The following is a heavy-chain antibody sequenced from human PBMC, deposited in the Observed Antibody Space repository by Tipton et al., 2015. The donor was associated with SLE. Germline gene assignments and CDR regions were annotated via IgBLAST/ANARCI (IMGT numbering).Heavy chain of an antibody. J-gene: IGHJ6*02. CDR2: IYYSGYT. CDR1: GGSINNHY. CDR3: ARGSTDKDYHYYALDV. Sequence: LRLSCTVSGGSINNHYWTWIRQPPREGLEWIGYIYYSGYTNYSPSLKSRVTLSVDTSKNQLSLKLRSVTAADTAVYYCARGSTDKDYHYYALDVWGQGTTVTVSS. V-gene: IGHV4-59*11. D-gene: IGHD1-1*01.